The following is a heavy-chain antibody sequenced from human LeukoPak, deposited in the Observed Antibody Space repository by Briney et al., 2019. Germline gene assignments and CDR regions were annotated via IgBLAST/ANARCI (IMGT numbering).Heavy chain of an antibody. CDR1: GSTFSNYS. Sequence: PGGSLRLSCAASGSTFSNYSMNWVRQAPGKGLEWVSSISTSGTYVHYGDPVKGRFTISRDNAKKSVFLQMNRLGAEDTAVYFCARVPHVAAALSGNYYYFDFWGQGTLVTVSS. D-gene: IGHD1-26*01. CDR3: ARVPHVAAALSGNYYYFDF. J-gene: IGHJ4*02. V-gene: IGHV3-21*01. CDR2: ISTSGTYV.